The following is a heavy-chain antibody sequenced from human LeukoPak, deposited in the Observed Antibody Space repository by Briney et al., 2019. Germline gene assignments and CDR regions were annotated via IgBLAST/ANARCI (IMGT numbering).Heavy chain of an antibody. Sequence: ASVKVSCKATGYTFTGYYMHWVRQAPGQGLGWMGRINPDSGDTNSAQKFQGRVTMTRDTSISTAYMELSRLRSDDTAVYYCARERESDDYYDHAFDIWGQGTMVTVSS. CDR1: GYTFTGYY. V-gene: IGHV1-2*06. J-gene: IGHJ3*02. D-gene: IGHD3-22*01. CDR2: INPDSGDT. CDR3: ARERESDDYYDHAFDI.